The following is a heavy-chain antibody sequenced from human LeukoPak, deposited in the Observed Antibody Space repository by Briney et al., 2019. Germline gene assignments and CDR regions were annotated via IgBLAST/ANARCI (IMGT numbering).Heavy chain of an antibody. CDR3: ALLRYFDWLLSYYYYYGMDV. J-gene: IGHJ6*02. D-gene: IGHD3-9*01. CDR1: WFTFSSYA. Sequence: PGGAPRLSCAASWFTFSSYAMSWGRPAPGEGVGWGSAICGSGGSTYYADSVKGRFTISRDNSKNTLYLQMNSLRAEDTAVYYCALLRYFDWLLSYYYYYGMDVWGQGTTVTVSS. CDR2: ICGSGGST. V-gene: IGHV3-23*01.